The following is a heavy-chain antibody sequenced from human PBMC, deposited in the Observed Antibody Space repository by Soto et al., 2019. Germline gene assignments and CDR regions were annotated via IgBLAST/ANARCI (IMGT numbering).Heavy chain of an antibody. D-gene: IGHD2-15*01. CDR3: ARARGVSGYCSGGSCYPASEFDY. V-gene: IGHV1-18*01. J-gene: IGHJ4*02. Sequence: ASVKVSCKASGYTFTSYGISWVRQAPGQGLEWMGWISAYNGNTNYAQKLQGRVTMTTDRSTRTAYMELRSLRSDDTAVYYCARARGVSGYCSGGSCYPASEFDYWGQGTLVTVSS. CDR1: GYTFTSYG. CDR2: ISAYNGNT.